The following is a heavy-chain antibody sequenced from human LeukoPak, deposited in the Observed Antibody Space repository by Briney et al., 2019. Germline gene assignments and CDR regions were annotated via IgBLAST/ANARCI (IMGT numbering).Heavy chain of an antibody. V-gene: IGHV3-48*01. D-gene: IGHD5-18*01. CDR2: ISSSSSTI. CDR3: ARSVNTAMARDALDI. CDR1: GFTFSSYS. Sequence: GGSLRLSCAASGFTFSSYSMNWVRQAPGKGLEWVSYISSSSSTIYYADSVKGRFTISRDNAKNSLYLQMNSLRAEDTAVYYCARSVNTAMARDALDIWGQGTMVTVSS. J-gene: IGHJ3*02.